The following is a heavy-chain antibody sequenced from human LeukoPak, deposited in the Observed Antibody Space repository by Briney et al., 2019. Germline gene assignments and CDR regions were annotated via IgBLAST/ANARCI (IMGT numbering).Heavy chain of an antibody. CDR1: GFTFSSHG. CDR3: ARDGGYCTGSSCSRPYYFDY. CDR2: ISGSGGST. Sequence: GGSLRLSCAASGFTFSSHGMSWVRQAPGKGLEWVSSISGSGGSTYYADSVKDRFTISRDNSKNTLYLQMNSLRAEDTAVYYCARDGGYCTGSSCSRPYYFDYWGQGTLVTVSS. D-gene: IGHD2-15*01. J-gene: IGHJ4*02. V-gene: IGHV3-23*01.